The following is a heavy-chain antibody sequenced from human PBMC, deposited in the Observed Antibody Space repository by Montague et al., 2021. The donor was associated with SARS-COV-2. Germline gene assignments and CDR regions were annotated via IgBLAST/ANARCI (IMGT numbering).Heavy chain of an antibody. J-gene: IGHJ4*02. Sequence: PALVKPTQTLTLTCTFSGFSLSTSGVGVGWIRQPPGKALEWLAXXXWXXXKRXSPSLKSRLTITKDTSKNQVVLTMTNMDPVDTATYYCAHRQSRQWLAGGYFDSGGKGPLVPVS. V-gene: IGHV2-5*02. D-gene: IGHD6-19*01. CDR1: GFSLSTSGVG. CDR2: XXWXXXK. CDR3: AHRQSRQWLAGGYFDS.